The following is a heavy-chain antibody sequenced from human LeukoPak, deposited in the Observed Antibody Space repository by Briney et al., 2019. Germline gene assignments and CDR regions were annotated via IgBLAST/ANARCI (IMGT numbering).Heavy chain of an antibody. CDR2: IYYSGST. J-gene: IGHJ3*02. CDR3: ARESNYYDSSGSDAFDI. D-gene: IGHD3-22*01. V-gene: IGHV4-59*01. CDR1: GGSISSYY. Sequence: SETLSLTCTVSGGSISSYYWSWIRQRPGKGLEWIGYIYYSGSTNYNPSLKSRVTISVDTSKNQFSLKLSSVTAADTAVYYCARESNYYDSSGSDAFDIWGQGTMVTVPS.